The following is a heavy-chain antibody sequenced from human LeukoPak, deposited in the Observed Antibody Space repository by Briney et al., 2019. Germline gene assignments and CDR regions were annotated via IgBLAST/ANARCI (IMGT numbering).Heavy chain of an antibody. V-gene: IGHV3-30*04. Sequence: HPGGSLRLSCAASGFTFSLYTMHWVRQAPGKGLEWVAVISYDGSDKYYADSVKGRFTISRDNSKNTLFLQMNSLRAEDTAVYYCAKDQAAAATNYYYYYMDVWGKGTTVTISS. CDR3: AKDQAAAATNYYYYYMDV. D-gene: IGHD6-13*01. J-gene: IGHJ6*03. CDR2: ISYDGSDK. CDR1: GFTFSLYT.